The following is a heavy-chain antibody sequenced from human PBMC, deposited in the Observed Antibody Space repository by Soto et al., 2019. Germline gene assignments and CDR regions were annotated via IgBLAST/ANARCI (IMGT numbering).Heavy chain of an antibody. Sequence: PSETLSLTCTVSGGSISSGDYYWSWIRQPPGKGLEWIGYIYYSGSTYYNPSLKSRVTISVDTSKNQFSLKLSSVTAADTAVYYCARTPTGRAAFDIWGQGTMVTVSS. CDR2: IYYSGST. D-gene: IGHD4-17*01. V-gene: IGHV4-30-4*01. J-gene: IGHJ3*02. CDR1: GGSISSGDYY. CDR3: ARTPTGRAAFDI.